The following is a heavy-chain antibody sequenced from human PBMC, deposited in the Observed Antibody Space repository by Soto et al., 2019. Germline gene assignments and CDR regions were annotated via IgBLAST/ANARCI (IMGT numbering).Heavy chain of an antibody. CDR2: ISWNSGSI. J-gene: IGHJ4*02. V-gene: IGHV3-9*01. Sequence: PGGSLRLSCAASGFTFDDYAMHWVRQAPGKGLEWVSGISWNSGSIGYAYSVKGRFTISRDNAKNSLYLQMNSLRAEDTALYYCAKESGQWLVLVYFDYWGQGTLVTVSS. CDR3: AKESGQWLVLVYFDY. D-gene: IGHD6-19*01. CDR1: GFTFDDYA.